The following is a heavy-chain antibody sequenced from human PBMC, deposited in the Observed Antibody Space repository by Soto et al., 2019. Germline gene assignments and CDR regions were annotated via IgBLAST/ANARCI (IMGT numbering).Heavy chain of an antibody. D-gene: IGHD6-19*01. CDR3: AKGGSSGWAELDY. Sequence: PSETLSLTCSVSGGSISSYYWGWIRQPPGKGLEWIGEISYTGSTDYNPSLKSRVTISVDKSKNQFSLKLSSVTAADTAVYYCAKGGSSGWAELDYWGQGTLVTVSS. V-gene: IGHV4-59*12. CDR1: GGSISSYY. J-gene: IGHJ4*02. CDR2: ISYTGST.